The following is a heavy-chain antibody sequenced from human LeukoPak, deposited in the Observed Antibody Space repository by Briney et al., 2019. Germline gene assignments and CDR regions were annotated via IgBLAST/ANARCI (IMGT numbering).Heavy chain of an antibody. CDR1: GGTFSSYA. D-gene: IGHD6-19*01. CDR2: IIPIFGTA. V-gene: IGHV1-69*01. CDR3: AADLEAWLAFDY. Sequence: SVKVSCKASGGTFSSYAISWVRQAPGQGLEWMGGIIPIFGTANYAQKFQGRVTITADESTSTAYMELSSLRSEDTAVYYCAADLEAWLAFDYWGQGTLVTVSS. J-gene: IGHJ4*02.